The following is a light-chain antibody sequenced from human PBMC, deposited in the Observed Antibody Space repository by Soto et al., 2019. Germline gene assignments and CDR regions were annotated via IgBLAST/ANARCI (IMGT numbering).Light chain of an antibody. Sequence: QSALTQPASVSGSPGQSITISCTGASSDVGGYNYVSWYQQHPGKAPKLMIYEVSNRPSGVSNRFSGSTSGNTASLTISGLQAEDEADYYCSSYTTSSRYVFGTGTRSPS. J-gene: IGLJ1*01. V-gene: IGLV2-14*01. CDR3: SSYTTSSRYV. CDR2: EVS. CDR1: SSDVGGYNY.